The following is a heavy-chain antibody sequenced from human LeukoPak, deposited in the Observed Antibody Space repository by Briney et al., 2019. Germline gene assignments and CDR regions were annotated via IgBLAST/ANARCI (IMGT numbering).Heavy chain of an antibody. V-gene: IGHV3-30*18. J-gene: IGHJ4*02. CDR1: GFTFSSYG. D-gene: IGHD3-16*01. CDR2: ISYDGSNE. Sequence: TGGSLRLSCAASGFTFSSYGMHWVRQAPGKGLEWVAVISYDGSNEYYADSVKGRFTISRDNSKNTLYLQMNSLRAEDTAVYYCAKRSLGYYFDYWGQGTLVTVSS. CDR3: AKRSLGYYFDY.